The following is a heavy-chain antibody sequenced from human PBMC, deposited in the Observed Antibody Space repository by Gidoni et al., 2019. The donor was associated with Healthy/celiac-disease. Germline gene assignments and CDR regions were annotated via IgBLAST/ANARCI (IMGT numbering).Heavy chain of an antibody. CDR3: ARSEASSGWYSDAFDI. J-gene: IGHJ3*02. D-gene: IGHD6-19*01. CDR2: IWYDGSNK. Sequence: QVQLVESGGGVVQPGRSLRLPCAAPGFTFSTNGMHWVRQAPGKGLGWVAVIWYDGSNKYYADSVKGRFTISRDNSKNTLYLQMNSLRAEDTAVYYCARSEASSGWYSDAFDIWGQGTMVTVSS. V-gene: IGHV3-33*01. CDR1: GFTFSTNG.